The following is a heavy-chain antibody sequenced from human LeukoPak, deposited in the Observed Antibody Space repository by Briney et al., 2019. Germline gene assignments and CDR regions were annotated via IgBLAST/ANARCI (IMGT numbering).Heavy chain of an antibody. CDR2: IYYSGST. J-gene: IGHJ5*02. CDR3: ARDRVGASLGGRYNWFDP. D-gene: IGHD1-26*01. Sequence: PSQTLSLTCTVSGGSISSGGYYWSWLRQHPGKGLEWIGYIYYSGSTYYNPSLKSRVTISVDTSKNQFSLKLSSVTAADTAVYYCARDRVGASLGGRYNWFDPWGQGTLVTVSS. V-gene: IGHV4-31*03. CDR1: GGSISSGGYY.